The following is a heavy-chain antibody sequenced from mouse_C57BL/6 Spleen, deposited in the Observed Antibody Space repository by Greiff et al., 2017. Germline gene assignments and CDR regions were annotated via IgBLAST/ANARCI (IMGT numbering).Heavy chain of an antibody. J-gene: IGHJ2*01. D-gene: IGHD1-1*01. CDR1: GFTFSSYG. Sequence: EVKVVESGGDLVKPGGSLKLSCAASGFTFSSYGMSWVRQTPDKRLEWVATISSGGSYTYYPDSVKGRFTISRDNAKNTLYLQMSSLKSEDTAMYYCARQDYGSRVEYYFDYWGQGTTLTVSS. CDR2: ISSGGSYT. V-gene: IGHV5-6*01. CDR3: ARQDYGSRVEYYFDY.